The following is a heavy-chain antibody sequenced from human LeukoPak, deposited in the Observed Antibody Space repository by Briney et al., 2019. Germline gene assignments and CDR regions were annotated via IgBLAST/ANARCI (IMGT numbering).Heavy chain of an antibody. J-gene: IGHJ4*02. Sequence: GGSLRLSCAASGFTFSSYWMSWVRQAPGKGLEWVANIKQDGSEKYYVDSVKGRFTISRDNAKNSLYLQMNSLRAEDTAVYYCARVPPDILSDSSGWYYFDYWGQGTLVTVSS. CDR3: ARVPPDILSDSSGWYYFDY. D-gene: IGHD6-19*01. V-gene: IGHV3-7*01. CDR1: GFTFSSYW. CDR2: IKQDGSEK.